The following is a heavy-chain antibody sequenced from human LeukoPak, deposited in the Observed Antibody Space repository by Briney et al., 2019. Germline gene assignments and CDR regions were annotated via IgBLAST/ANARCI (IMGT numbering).Heavy chain of an antibody. V-gene: IGHV3-15*01. J-gene: IGHJ4*02. Sequence: GGSLRLSCAVSRITFRNAWMSWVRQAPGKGLEWVARIRSKAEGETKEYAASVKGRFTISRDDSRSRLYLQMNSLKTEDTAVYYCATGVVTGTSRWGQGTLVTVSS. CDR3: ATGVVTGTSR. D-gene: IGHD1-1*01. CDR2: IRSKAEGETK. CDR1: RITFRNAW.